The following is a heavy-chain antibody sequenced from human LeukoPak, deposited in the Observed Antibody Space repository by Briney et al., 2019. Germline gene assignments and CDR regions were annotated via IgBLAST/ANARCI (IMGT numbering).Heavy chain of an antibody. V-gene: IGHV4-59*08. CDR3: ARRQMAVDAFDI. CDR2: IYYSGST. Sequence: SETLSLTCTVSGGSISSYYWSWIRQPPGKGLEWIGYIYYSGSTNYNPSLKSRVTISVDTSKNQFSLKLSSVTAADTAVYYCARRQMAVDAFDIWGQGTMVTVSS. D-gene: IGHD2-8*01. J-gene: IGHJ3*02. CDR1: GGSISSYY.